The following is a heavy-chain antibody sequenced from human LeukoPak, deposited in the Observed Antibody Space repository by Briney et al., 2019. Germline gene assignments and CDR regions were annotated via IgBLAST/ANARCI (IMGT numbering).Heavy chain of an antibody. Sequence: TSETLSLTCTVSGGSISSYYWSWIRQPPGKGLEWIGYIYYSGSTNYNPSHKSRVTISVDTSKNQFSLKLSSVTAADTAVYYCARGAGDFWSGYLNFDYWGQGTLVTVSS. CDR2: IYYSGST. D-gene: IGHD3-3*01. V-gene: IGHV4-59*01. CDR3: ARGAGDFWSGYLNFDY. CDR1: GGSISSYY. J-gene: IGHJ4*02.